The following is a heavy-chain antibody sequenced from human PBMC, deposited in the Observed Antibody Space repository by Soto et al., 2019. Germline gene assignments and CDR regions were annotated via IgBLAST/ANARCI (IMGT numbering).Heavy chain of an antibody. V-gene: IGHV1-8*01. CDR1: GYTFTSYD. Sequence: QVQLVQSGAEVKKPGASVKVSCKASGYTFTSYDINWVRQATGQGLEWMGWMNPNSGNTGDAQKFQGRVTMTRNTSISTAYMELSSLRSEDTAVYYCARGPRWYDYIWGTWRYFDYWGQGTLVTVSS. CDR3: ARGPRWYDYIWGTWRYFDY. J-gene: IGHJ4*02. CDR2: MNPNSGNT. D-gene: IGHD3-16*01.